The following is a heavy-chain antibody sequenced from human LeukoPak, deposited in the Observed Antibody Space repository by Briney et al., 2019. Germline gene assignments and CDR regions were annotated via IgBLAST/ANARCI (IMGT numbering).Heavy chain of an antibody. J-gene: IGHJ6*02. Sequence: GASVKVSCKASGYSFAGYGISWVRQAPGQGLEWIGWISTYSGNTNYAHNLQGRITVTTETSTSTAYMELRSLRSDDTAVYYCTRDHCTNINCYEDDYFGMDVWGQGTTVTVSS. CDR1: GYSFAGYG. V-gene: IGHV1-18*01. D-gene: IGHD2-2*01. CDR2: ISTYSGNT. CDR3: TRDHCTNINCYEDDYFGMDV.